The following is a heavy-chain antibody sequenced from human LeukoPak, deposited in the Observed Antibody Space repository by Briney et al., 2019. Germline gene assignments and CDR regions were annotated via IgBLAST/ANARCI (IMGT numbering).Heavy chain of an antibody. V-gene: IGHV1-2*02. Sequence: GASVKVSCKTSGYTFTGYYMHWVRQAPGQGLPWMGWINPNSGGTNYAQTFQGRVTRTRATSISTAYMDLSRLRSDDTAVYYCARARGSTIGDYWGQGTLVTVSS. D-gene: IGHD2-2*01. CDR2: INPNSGGT. CDR3: ARARGSTIGDY. CDR1: GYTFTGYY. J-gene: IGHJ4*02.